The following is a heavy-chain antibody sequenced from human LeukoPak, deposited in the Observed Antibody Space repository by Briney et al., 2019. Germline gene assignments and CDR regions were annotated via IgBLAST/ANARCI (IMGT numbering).Heavy chain of an antibody. V-gene: IGHV3-11*04. CDR1: GFTFSDYY. CDR3: ARESSSGYFDY. J-gene: IGHJ4*02. CDR2: ISSSGSTI. D-gene: IGHD6-6*01. Sequence: GGSLRLSCAASGFTFSDYYMSWIRQAPGKGLEWVSYISSSGSTIYYADSVKGRFTISRGNSKNTLYLQMNSLRAEDTAVYYCARESSSGYFDYWGQGTLVIVSS.